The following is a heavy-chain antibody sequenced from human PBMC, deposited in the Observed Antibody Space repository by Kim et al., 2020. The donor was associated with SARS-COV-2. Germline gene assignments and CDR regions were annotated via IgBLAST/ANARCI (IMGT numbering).Heavy chain of an antibody. CDR2: ISDDGSNK. V-gene: IGHV3-30-3*01. J-gene: IGHJ6*02. D-gene: IGHD3-10*01. CDR3: ARDSWSRLRGLTYSYYGMDV. CDR1: GFTFSSCA. Sequence: GGSLRLSCAASGFTFSSCAIHWVHQAPGKGLEWVAVISDDGSNKNYADSVKGRFTISRDNSKNTLYLQMNSLRAEDTALYYCARDSWSRLRGLTYSYYGMDVWGQGTTVTVPS.